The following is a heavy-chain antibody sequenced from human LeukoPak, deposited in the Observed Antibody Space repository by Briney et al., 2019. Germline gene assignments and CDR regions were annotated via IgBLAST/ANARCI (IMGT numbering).Heavy chain of an antibody. CDR3: AREGTITAYNFDY. D-gene: IGHD5-12*01. Sequence: PGGSLRLSCAASGFTFSSYEMNWVRQAPGKGLEWVSYISSSGSTIYYADSVKGRFTISRDNAKNSLYLQMNSLRAEDTAVYYCAREGTITAYNFDYWGQGTLVTVSS. CDR2: ISSSGSTI. J-gene: IGHJ4*02. V-gene: IGHV3-48*03. CDR1: GFTFSSYE.